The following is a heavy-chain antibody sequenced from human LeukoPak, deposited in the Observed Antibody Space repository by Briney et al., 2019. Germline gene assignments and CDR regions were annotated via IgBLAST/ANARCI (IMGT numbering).Heavy chain of an antibody. CDR1: GYTFTSYA. CDR2: NNTNTGNP. Sequence: ASVEVSCKASGYTFTSYAMNWVRQAPGQGLEWMGWNNTNTGNPTYAQGFTGRFVFSLDTSVSTAYLQISSLKAEDTAVYYCARGKTYYYGSGSYYDTDYYYYYGMDVWGQGTTVTVSS. J-gene: IGHJ6*02. D-gene: IGHD3-10*01. V-gene: IGHV7-4-1*02. CDR3: ARGKTYYYGSGSYYDTDYYYYYGMDV.